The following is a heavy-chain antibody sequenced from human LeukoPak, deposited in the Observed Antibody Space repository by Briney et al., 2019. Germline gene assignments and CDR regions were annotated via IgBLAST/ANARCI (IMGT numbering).Heavy chain of an antibody. V-gene: IGHV1-2*02. Sequence: GASVKVSCKVSGYTLTELSMHWVRQAPGQGLEWMGWINPNSGGTNYAQKFQGRVTMTRDTSISTAYMELSRLRSDDTAVYYCARVRGRGYSSSWLHAFDIWGQGTMVTVSS. CDR2: INPNSGGT. D-gene: IGHD6-13*01. CDR3: ARVRGRGYSSSWLHAFDI. CDR1: GYTLTELS. J-gene: IGHJ3*02.